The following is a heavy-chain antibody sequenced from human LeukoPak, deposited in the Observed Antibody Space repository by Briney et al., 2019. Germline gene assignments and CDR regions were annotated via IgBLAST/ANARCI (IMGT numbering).Heavy chain of an antibody. J-gene: IGHJ6*03. CDR1: GFTFSGYW. CDR2: IKQDGSEK. V-gene: IGHV3-7*01. CDR3: ARDFYYYIDV. Sequence: GGSLRLSCTASGFTFSGYWMTWVRQAPGQGLEWVANIKQDGSEKHYVDSVRGRFTISRENAKNSLYLQMNNLRAEDTAVYYCARDFYYYIDVWGKGTTVTVSS.